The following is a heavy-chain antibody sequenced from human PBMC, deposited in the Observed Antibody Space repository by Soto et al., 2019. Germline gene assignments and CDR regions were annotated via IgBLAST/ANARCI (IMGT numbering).Heavy chain of an antibody. CDR3: AKDQGSSWYEIDY. CDR1: GFTLSSYW. Sequence: GGSLRLSCAASGFTLSSYWMSWVRQAPGKGLEWVAVISYDGSNKYYADSVKGRFTISRDNSKNTLYLQMNSLRAEDTAVYYCAKDQGSSWYEIDYWGQGTLVTVSS. CDR2: ISYDGSNK. D-gene: IGHD6-13*01. J-gene: IGHJ4*02. V-gene: IGHV3-30*18.